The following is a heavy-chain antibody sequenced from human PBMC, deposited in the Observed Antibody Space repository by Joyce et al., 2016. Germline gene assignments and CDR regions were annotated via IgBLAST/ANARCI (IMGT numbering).Heavy chain of an antibody. D-gene: IGHD1-14*01. CDR2: SSSTSSYI. CDR1: GFSFSNYW. V-gene: IGHV3-21*01. CDR3: ATGLTLDY. J-gene: IGHJ4*02. Sequence: EVQLVESGGGLVKPGGSLRLSCVASGFSFSNYWMNWVRQAQGKGLGWVSSSSSTSSYIYYVDSVKGRFTISRDNAKNALFLQMNSLRGEDTALYFCATGLTLDYWGQGSLVTVSS.